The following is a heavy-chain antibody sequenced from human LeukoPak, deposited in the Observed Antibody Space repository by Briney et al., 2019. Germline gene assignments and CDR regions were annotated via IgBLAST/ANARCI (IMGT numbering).Heavy chain of an antibody. J-gene: IGHJ6*03. CDR1: GFTFSTYA. V-gene: IGHV3-23*01. CDR3: AKDIRGSTGLGSMDV. CDR2: ISDSDGST. Sequence: GGSLRLSCAASGFTFSTYAMSWVHQAPGKGLAWVSTISDSDGSTYYADSVKGRFTISRDNSKNTLYLQMSTLRAEDTAVYYCAKDIRGSTGLGSMDVWGKGTTVTVSS. D-gene: IGHD3-16*01.